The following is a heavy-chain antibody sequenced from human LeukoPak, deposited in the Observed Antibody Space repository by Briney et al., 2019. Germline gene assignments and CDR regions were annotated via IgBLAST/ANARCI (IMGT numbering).Heavy chain of an antibody. J-gene: IGHJ3*02. Sequence: GGSLRLSCAASGFTFNNFAMSWVRQAPGKGPEWVSVTYTRGNTNYADSVKGRFTTSRDNVKNTLFLQMNNLRADDTAVYYCARESWKWELGGFDIWGQGTVVTVSS. CDR3: ARESWKWELGGFDI. D-gene: IGHD1-26*01. CDR1: GFTFNNFA. V-gene: IGHV3-53*01. CDR2: TYTRGNT.